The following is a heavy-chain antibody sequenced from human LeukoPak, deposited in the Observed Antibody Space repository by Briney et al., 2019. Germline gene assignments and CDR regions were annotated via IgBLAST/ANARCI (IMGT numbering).Heavy chain of an antibody. J-gene: IGHJ4*02. CDR2: IGGSGGST. D-gene: IGHD6-19*01. V-gene: IGHV3-23*01. CDR3: AKRCHGIAVAGPFDY. CDR1: GFTFSRYA. Sequence: PGGSLRLSCAVSGFTFSRYAMRWARQAPGKGLEWVSAIGGSGGSTYYADSVKRRFTISRDNSMNTLYLKMNSLRAEETSVSYGAKRCHGIAVAGPFDYWGQGTLVTVSS.